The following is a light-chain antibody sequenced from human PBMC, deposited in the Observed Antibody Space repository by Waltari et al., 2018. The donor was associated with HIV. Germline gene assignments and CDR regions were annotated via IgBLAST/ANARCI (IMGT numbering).Light chain of an antibody. CDR1: DIGPKC. J-gene: IGLJ3*02. V-gene: IGLV3-21*02. CDR3: QVWDDAGGQAVWV. Sequence: YVLTQPSSVSAAPGQTARMTCVGADIGPKCVYWYQPKSGRGPVLVIYGDSGRPAGVPERMSGVKSGGAASLTIDRVEVGDEADCYCQVWDDAGGQAVWVFGGGTKLTVL. CDR2: GDS.